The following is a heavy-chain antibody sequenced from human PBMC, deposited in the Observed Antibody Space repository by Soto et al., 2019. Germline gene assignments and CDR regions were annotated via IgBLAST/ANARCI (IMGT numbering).Heavy chain of an antibody. V-gene: IGHV3-48*02. Sequence: VQLVESGGGLVPPGGSLRLSCAASGFTFSKYNMNWVRQAPGKGLEWVSYSGNGGSPIYYAASVEGRFTISRDNTKNSLYLQMTSLTDDDTAIYYCAKEDSSGWFLEAWGQGTLVTVSS. J-gene: IGHJ5*02. CDR1: GFTFSKYN. D-gene: IGHD6-19*01. CDR2: SGNGGSPI. CDR3: AKEDSSGWFLEA.